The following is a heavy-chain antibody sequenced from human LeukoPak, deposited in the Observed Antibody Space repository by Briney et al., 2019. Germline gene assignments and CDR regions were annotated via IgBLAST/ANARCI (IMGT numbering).Heavy chain of an antibody. CDR2: IYHSGSA. D-gene: IGHD2-15*01. CDR3: ARDGYCSGGSCYPYYFDY. CDR1: PYSISSGYY. Sequence: SETLSLTCAVSPYSISSGYYWGWLGQPPGKGLDWIGSIYHSGSAYYNPSLKSRVTISVDTSKNQFSLNLSSVTAADTAVYYCARDGYCSGGSCYPYYFDYWGQGALVTVSS. V-gene: IGHV4-38-2*02. J-gene: IGHJ4*02.